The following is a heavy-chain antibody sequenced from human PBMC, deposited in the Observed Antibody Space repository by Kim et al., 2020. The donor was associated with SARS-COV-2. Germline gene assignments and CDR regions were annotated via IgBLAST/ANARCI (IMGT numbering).Heavy chain of an antibody. CDR1: GFTFSSYA. CDR3: AKGGYGSGTNYYYYGMDV. V-gene: IGHV3-23*01. Sequence: GGSLRLSCAASGFTFSSYAMSWVRQAPGKGLEWVSAISGSGGSTYYADSVKGRFTNSRDNSKNTLYLQMNSLRAEDTAVYYCAKGGYGSGTNYYYYGMDVWGQGTTVTVSS. D-gene: IGHD3-10*01. CDR2: ISGSGGST. J-gene: IGHJ6*02.